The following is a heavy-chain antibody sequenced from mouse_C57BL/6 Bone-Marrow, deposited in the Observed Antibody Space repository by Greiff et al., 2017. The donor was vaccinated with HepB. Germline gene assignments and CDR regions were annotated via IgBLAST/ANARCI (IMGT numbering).Heavy chain of an antibody. D-gene: IGHD1-1*01. J-gene: IGHJ2*01. CDR3: ARSYYYGSSYYFDY. CDR1: GFTFTDYY. Sequence: EVMLVESGGGLVQPGGSLILSCAASGFTFTDYYMSWVRQPPGKALEWLGFIRNKANGYTTEYSASVKGRFTISRDNSQSILYLQMNALRAEDSATYYCARSYYYGSSYYFDYWGQGTTLTVSS. V-gene: IGHV7-3*01. CDR2: IRNKANGYTT.